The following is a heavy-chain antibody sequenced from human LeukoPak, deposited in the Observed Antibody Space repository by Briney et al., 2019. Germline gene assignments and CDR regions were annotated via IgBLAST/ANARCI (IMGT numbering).Heavy chain of an antibody. V-gene: IGHV1-46*01. CDR2: IIPSDGST. J-gene: IGHJ4*02. Sequence: GASVKASCKASGYSFTRYFIHWVRQAPGQGLEWMGIIIPSDGSTSYAQKFQGRDTMTRDTSTSTVYMELSSLRSEDTAVYYCARGKVVTMVRGVIITYFDYWGQGTLVTVSS. D-gene: IGHD3-10*01. CDR3: ARGKVVTMVRGVIITYFDY. CDR1: GYSFTRYF.